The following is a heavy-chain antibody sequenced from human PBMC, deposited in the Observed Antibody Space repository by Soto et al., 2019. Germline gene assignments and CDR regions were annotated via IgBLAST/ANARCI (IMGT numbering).Heavy chain of an antibody. CDR3: AKDRGMLRYLDWLPTWFAP. Sequence: GGSLRLSCAASGFTFSSYAMSWVRQAPGKGLDWVSAISGSGGSTYYADSVKGRFTISRDNAKNTLYLQMNSLRAEDTAVYYCAKDRGMLRYLDWLPTWFAPWGQGTLVTVSS. J-gene: IGHJ5*02. V-gene: IGHV3-23*01. D-gene: IGHD3-9*01. CDR1: GFTFSSYA. CDR2: ISGSGGST.